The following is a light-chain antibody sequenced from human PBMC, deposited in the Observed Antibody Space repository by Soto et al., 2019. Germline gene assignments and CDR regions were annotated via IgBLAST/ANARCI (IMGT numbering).Light chain of an antibody. V-gene: IGKV3-15*01. Sequence: EIVMTQSPATLSVSPGERAIFSCRASQSVSSNLAWYQQKPGQAPRLLIYGASTRATGIPASFSGSGSGTEFTLTISSLQSEDFAVYYCQQYNNWPLTFGGETKVEIK. CDR2: GAS. J-gene: IGKJ4*01. CDR3: QQYNNWPLT. CDR1: QSVSSN.